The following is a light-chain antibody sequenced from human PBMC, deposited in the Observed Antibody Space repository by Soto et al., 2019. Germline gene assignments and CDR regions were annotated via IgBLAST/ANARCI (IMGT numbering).Light chain of an antibody. CDR1: SSDVGGYNY. V-gene: IGLV2-14*01. CDR2: EVS. Sequence: QSVLTQPASVSGSPGQSITISCTGTSSDVGGYNYVSWYQQHPGKAPKLMIYEVSNRPSGVSNRFSGSKSGNTASLTISGLQAEDEADYYCSSYTSSSTPYVVATGTKLAVL. J-gene: IGLJ1*01. CDR3: SSYTSSSTPYV.